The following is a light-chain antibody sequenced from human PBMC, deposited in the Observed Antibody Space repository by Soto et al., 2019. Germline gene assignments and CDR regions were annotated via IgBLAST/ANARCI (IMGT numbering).Light chain of an antibody. CDR3: QQTFKTPHT. Sequence: DIQMTQSPTSLSASVGDSVTISCRASQSVSSYLNWYQQQPGEAPKLLISSASTLQTGVPSRFSGSGFGTDYTLTISSLQSADFATYHCQQTFKTPHTFGQGTKVDI. J-gene: IGKJ2*01. CDR1: QSVSSY. V-gene: IGKV1-39*01. CDR2: SAS.